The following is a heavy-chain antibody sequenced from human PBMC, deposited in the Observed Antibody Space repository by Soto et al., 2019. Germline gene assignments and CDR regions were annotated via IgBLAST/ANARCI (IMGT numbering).Heavy chain of an antibody. V-gene: IGHV4-31*03. CDR2: IYYSGST. J-gene: IGHJ6*02. D-gene: IGHD6-6*01. CDR3: ARQWVYSSSSTRDYGMHX. Sequence: SETLSLTGTVSGGSISSVGYYWSWIRQHPGKGLELIGYIYYSGSTYYNPSLKSRVTISVDTSKNQFSLKLSSVTAADTAVYYCARQWVYSSSSTRDYGMHXWGQVTTVTIS. CDR1: GGSISSVGYY.